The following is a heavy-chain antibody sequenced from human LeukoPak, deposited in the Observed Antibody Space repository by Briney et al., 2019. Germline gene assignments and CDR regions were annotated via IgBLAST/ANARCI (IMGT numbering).Heavy chain of an antibody. V-gene: IGHV3-48*01. Sequence: GGSLRLSCAASGFTFSIYSMNWVRQAPGKGLEWVSYITSSSTTIYYADSVKGRFTISRDDAKNSLYLQMNSLRAEDTAVYYCAREVTRLHSITMVRGVIDYWGQGTLVTVSS. CDR2: ITSSSTTI. CDR3: AREVTRLHSITMVRGVIDY. CDR1: GFTFSIYS. D-gene: IGHD3-10*01. J-gene: IGHJ4*02.